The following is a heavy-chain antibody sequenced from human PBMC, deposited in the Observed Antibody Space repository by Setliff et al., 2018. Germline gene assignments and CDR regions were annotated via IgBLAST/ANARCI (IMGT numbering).Heavy chain of an antibody. J-gene: IGHJ5*02. CDR1: GYSFTNYG. Sequence: ASVKVSCKAFGYSFTNYGLNWVRQAPGQGLEWMGWISGYDDNTNYAQHLQGRVTMTTDTSTSTAYMELRSLTSADTAVYYCARGSAKMVALPTASYFDPWGQGTPVTVSS. CDR3: ARGSAKMVALPTASYFDP. D-gene: IGHD2-2*01. V-gene: IGHV1-18*01. CDR2: ISGYDDNT.